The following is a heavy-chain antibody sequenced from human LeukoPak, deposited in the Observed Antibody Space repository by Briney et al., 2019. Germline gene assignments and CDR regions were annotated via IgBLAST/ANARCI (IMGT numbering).Heavy chain of an antibody. D-gene: IGHD4-11*01. Sequence: PGGSLRLSCAASGFTFDDYAMHWVRQAPGKGLEWVSVISWNSGSIGYADSVKGRFTISRDNSKNTLYLQMNSLRAEDTAVYYCARGATTDYWGQGTLVTVSS. CDR2: ISWNSGSI. J-gene: IGHJ4*02. CDR3: ARGATTDY. CDR1: GFTFDDYA. V-gene: IGHV3-9*01.